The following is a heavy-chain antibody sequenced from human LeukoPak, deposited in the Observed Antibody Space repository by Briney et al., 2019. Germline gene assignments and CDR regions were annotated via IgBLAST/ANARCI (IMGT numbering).Heavy chain of an antibody. CDR3: AKSGDGGDYDILTGYYPDY. V-gene: IGHV3-30*18. CDR2: ISYDGSNK. J-gene: IGHJ4*02. Sequence: GGSLRLSCAASGFTFSSYGMHWVRQAPGKGLEWVAVISYDGSNKYYADSVKGRFTISRDNSKNTLYLQMNSLRAEDTAVYYCAKSGDGGDYDILTGYYPDYWGQGTLVTVSS. D-gene: IGHD3-9*01. CDR1: GFTFSSYG.